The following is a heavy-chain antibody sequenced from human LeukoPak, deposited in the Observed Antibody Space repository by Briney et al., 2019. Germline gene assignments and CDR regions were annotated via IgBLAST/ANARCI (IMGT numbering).Heavy chain of an antibody. D-gene: IGHD5-18*01. CDR1: VYMFAIYG. CDR2: TGVYNDNT. CDR3: ARDLFEYTYGLPFEY. J-gene: IGHJ4*02. V-gene: IGHV1-18*01. Sequence: ASVTVSCKSSVYMFAIYGISWARQAPGQGLEWRGWTGVYNDNTNLAPKFQGRVTMTTDKYTRTAVMELRSLRSDDTAVYYCARDLFEYTYGLPFEYWGQGTLVTVSS.